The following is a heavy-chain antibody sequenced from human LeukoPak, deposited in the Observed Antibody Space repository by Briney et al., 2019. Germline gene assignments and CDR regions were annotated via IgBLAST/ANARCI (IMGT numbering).Heavy chain of an antibody. CDR3: ARRGTYWNALGC. CDR1: GGSVSDNGFF. D-gene: IGHD1-1*01. CDR2: VSYTGST. Sequence: SETLSLTCTVSGGSVSDNGFFWGWIRQPPGKGLEWIGSVSYTGSTHYDPPLKSRVTMSIDTSKNQFSLNLTSVTAADTAVYYCARRGTYWNALGCWGQGALVTVSS. J-gene: IGHJ4*02. V-gene: IGHV4-39*01.